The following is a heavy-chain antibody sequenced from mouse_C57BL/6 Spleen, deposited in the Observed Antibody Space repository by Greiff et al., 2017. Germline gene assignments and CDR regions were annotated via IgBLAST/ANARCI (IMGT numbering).Heavy chain of an antibody. Sequence: QVQLQQSGAELVRPGASVTLSCKASGYTFTDYEMHWVKQTPVHGLEWIGAIDPETGGTAYNQKFKGKAILTADKSSSTAYMELRSLTSEDSAVYNCTRITGTGYYAMDYWGQGTSVTVSS. CDR2: IDPETGGT. V-gene: IGHV1-15*01. CDR3: TRITGTGYYAMDY. J-gene: IGHJ4*01. CDR1: GYTFTDYE. D-gene: IGHD4-1*01.